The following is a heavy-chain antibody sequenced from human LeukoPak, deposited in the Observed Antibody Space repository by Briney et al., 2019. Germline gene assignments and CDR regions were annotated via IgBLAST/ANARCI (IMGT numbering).Heavy chain of an antibody. CDR1: GFTFSDYY. D-gene: IGHD3-3*01. CDR2: ISSSGSTI. CDR3: ARERRYDFWSGFELGRYYYYMDV. J-gene: IGHJ6*03. Sequence: GGSLRLSCAASGFTFSDYYMSWIRQAPGKGLEWVSYISSSGSTIYYADSVKGRFTISRDNAKNSLYLQMNCLRAEDTAVYYCARERRYDFWSGFELGRYYYYMDVWGKGTTVTVSS. V-gene: IGHV3-11*01.